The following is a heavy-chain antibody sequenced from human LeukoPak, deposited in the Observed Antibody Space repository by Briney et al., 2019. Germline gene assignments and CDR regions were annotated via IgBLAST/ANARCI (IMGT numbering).Heavy chain of an antibody. V-gene: IGHV4-30-4*01. J-gene: IGHJ4*02. Sequence: SETLSLTCTVSGASVNSGDYYWSWIRQPPGKGLEWIGYIYYSGSTYYNPSLKSRVSISVDTSKNQFSLKLSSVTAADTAVYYCARVRGGYYDFWSGYYIDYWGQGTLVTVSS. CDR1: GASVNSGDYY. D-gene: IGHD3-3*01. CDR3: ARVRGGYYDFWSGYYIDY. CDR2: IYYSGST.